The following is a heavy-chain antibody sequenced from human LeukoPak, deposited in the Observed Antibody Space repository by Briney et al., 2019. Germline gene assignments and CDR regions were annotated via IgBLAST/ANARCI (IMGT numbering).Heavy chain of an antibody. CDR2: LDPEDGEM. D-gene: IGHD1-26*01. CDR1: GYTLTELS. CDR3: ATGRTKWDLLNY. J-gene: IGHJ4*02. V-gene: IGHV1-24*01. Sequence: ASVKVSCKVSGYTLTELSLHWVRQAHGKGLEWMGGLDPEDGEMIYSQKFQGRVTMTEDTSTDIAYMEMSSLRSEDTAVYYCATGRTKWDLLNYWGQGTLVTVSS.